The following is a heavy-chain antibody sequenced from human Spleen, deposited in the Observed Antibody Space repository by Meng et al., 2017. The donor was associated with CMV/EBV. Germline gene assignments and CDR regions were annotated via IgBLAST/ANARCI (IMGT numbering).Heavy chain of an antibody. J-gene: IGHJ3*02. CDR1: GYY. CDR2: INHSGST. D-gene: IGHD2-8*01. Sequence: GYYWSWIRQPPGKGLEWIGEINHSGSTNYNPSLKSRVTISVDTSKNQFSLKLSSVTAADTAVYYCARVPPSCTNGVCYRQRSAFDIWGQGTMVTVSS. V-gene: IGHV4-34*01. CDR3: ARVPPSCTNGVCYRQRSAFDI.